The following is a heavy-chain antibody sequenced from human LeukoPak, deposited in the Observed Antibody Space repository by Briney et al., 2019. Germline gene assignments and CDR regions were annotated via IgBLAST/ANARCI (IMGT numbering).Heavy chain of an antibody. D-gene: IGHD2-2*01. CDR2: INPNSGGT. J-gene: IGHJ6*02. CDR1: GYTFTGYY. Sequence: ALVKVSCKASGYTFTGYYMHWVRQAPGQGLEWMGRINPNSGGTNYAQKFQGRVTMTRDTSISTAYMELSRLRSDDTAVYYCARDREAVPAASYYYGMDVWGQGTTVTVSS. CDR3: ARDREAVPAASYYYGMDV. V-gene: IGHV1-2*06.